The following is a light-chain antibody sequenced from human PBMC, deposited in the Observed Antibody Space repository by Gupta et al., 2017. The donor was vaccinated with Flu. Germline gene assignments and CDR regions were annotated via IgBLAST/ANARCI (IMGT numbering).Light chain of an antibody. V-gene: IGKV2-30*01. CDR3: KQGSRWPWA. CDR2: QVS. J-gene: IGKJ1*01. Sequence: VVMTQSPLPRPVTHGQQASTPCRSSQSCVDSDGNTYLHWFQQRPGQSPRRLIYQVSPRKSGVPDRFSGSGSGNVFTLKISGVEAEDVGLYYCKQGSRWPWAFGQGTKVEIK. CDR1: QSCVDSDGNTY.